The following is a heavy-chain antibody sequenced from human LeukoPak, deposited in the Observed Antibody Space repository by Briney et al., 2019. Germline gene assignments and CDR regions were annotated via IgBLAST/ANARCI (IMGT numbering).Heavy chain of an antibody. CDR2: IYTSGST. V-gene: IGHV4-61*02. J-gene: IGHJ4*02. CDR3: ARETILLYYYDSSGIDY. CDR1: GGSISSGSYY. Sequence: SETLSLTCTVSGGSISSGSYYWSWIRQPAWKGLEWIGRIYTSGSTNYNPSLKSRVTISVDTSKNQFSLKLSSVTTADTAVYYCARETILLYYYDSSGIDYWGQGTLVTVSS. D-gene: IGHD3-22*01.